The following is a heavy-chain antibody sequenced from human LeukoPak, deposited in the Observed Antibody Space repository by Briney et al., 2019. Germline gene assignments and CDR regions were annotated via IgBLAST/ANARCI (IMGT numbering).Heavy chain of an antibody. Sequence: ASVKVSCKASGYTFTSYGISWVRQAPGQGLEWMGWISAYNGNTNYAQKLQGRVTMTTDTSTSTAYMELRSLRSDDTAVYYCARDRGSYHSGYYYYMDVWGKGTTVTVSS. CDR3: ARDRGSYHSGYYYYMDV. D-gene: IGHD2-2*01. V-gene: IGHV1-18*01. CDR1: GYTFTSYG. J-gene: IGHJ6*03. CDR2: ISAYNGNT.